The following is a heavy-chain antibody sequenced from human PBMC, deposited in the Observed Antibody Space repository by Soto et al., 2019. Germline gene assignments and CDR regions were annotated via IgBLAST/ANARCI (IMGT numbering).Heavy chain of an antibody. J-gene: IGHJ6*02. V-gene: IGHV1-69*13. D-gene: IGHD6-13*01. CDR2: IIPVFKTS. CDR3: ARDLGISSSWSTYYYYYGMDV. CDR1: GGTLTHYA. Sequence: SVKVSCKASGGTLTHYAISWVRQAPGQGLEWMGGIIPVFKTSNYAQNFQGRLSITADESTSTAYMELSSLRSEDTAVYYCARDLGISSSWSTYYYYYGMDVWGQGTTVTVSS.